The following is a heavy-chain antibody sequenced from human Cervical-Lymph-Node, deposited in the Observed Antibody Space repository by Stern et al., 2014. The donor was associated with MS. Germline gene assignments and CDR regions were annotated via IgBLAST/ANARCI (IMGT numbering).Heavy chain of an antibody. CDR3: TSGRGYCSATSCVAFDF. CDR2: ITPILGES. CDR1: RGNLNYG. D-gene: IGHD2-2*01. J-gene: IGHJ4*02. Sequence: QVQLMQSGTEVKKPGSSVKVSCTASRGNLNYGMSWVRQAPGHGLEWMGRITPILGESKYAQRFQGRLTISADESTTTAYMELSRLTSEDTALYYCTSGRGYCSATSCVAFDFWGQGSLVIVSS. V-gene: IGHV1-69*11.